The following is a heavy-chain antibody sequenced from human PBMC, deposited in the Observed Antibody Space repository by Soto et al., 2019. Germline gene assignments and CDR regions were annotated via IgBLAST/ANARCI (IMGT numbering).Heavy chain of an antibody. CDR3: ARDEQPTGVAADGASDY. J-gene: IGHJ1*01. Sequence: QVQLVQSGPEVKNPGASVKVSCKASGYTFKNYGIKWVRQAPGQGLEWVGWITTYNGNRYSAEKFQGRVTMTTDTCTSTTYMELKCLTYDDTGVYYCARDEQPTGVAADGASDYWGQGTLVTVS. CDR1: GYTFKNYG. D-gene: IGHD6-19*01. V-gene: IGHV1-18*01. CDR2: ITTYNGNR.